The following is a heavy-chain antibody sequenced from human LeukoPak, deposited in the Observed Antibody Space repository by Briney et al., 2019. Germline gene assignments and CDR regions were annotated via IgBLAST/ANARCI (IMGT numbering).Heavy chain of an antibody. V-gene: IGHV3-9*01. Sequence: GRSLRLSCAASGFTFDDYAMHWVRQAPGKGLGWVSGISWNSGSIGYADSVKGRFTISRDNAKNSLYLQMNSLRAEDTALYYCAKDIAYSSSWYGIDYWGQGTLVTVSS. J-gene: IGHJ4*02. D-gene: IGHD6-13*01. CDR2: ISWNSGSI. CDR1: GFTFDDYA. CDR3: AKDIAYSSSWYGIDY.